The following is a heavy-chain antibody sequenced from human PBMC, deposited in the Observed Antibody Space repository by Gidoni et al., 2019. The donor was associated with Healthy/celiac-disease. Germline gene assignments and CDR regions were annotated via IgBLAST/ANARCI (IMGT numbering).Heavy chain of an antibody. Sequence: QVQPVQSGAEVKKPGSSVEVSCRASGGTFSSYAISWVRQAPGQGRGWMGGIIPIFGTANYAQKFQGRVTITADESTSTAYMELSSLRSEDTAVYYCARDRYGGGGSYGNWGQGTLVTVSS. CDR1: GGTFSSYA. V-gene: IGHV1-69*01. CDR3: ARDRYGGGGSYGN. J-gene: IGHJ4*02. CDR2: IIPIFGTA. D-gene: IGHD1-26*01.